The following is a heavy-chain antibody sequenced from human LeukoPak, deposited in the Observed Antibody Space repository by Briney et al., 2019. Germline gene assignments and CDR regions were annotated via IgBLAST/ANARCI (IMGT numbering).Heavy chain of an antibody. CDR1: GFTFSAYA. V-gene: IGHV3-23*01. CDR3: AKDLPDRFRKFGY. Sequence: SGGSLRLSCAASGFTFSAYAMNWVRQAPGKGLEWVSGLTGSGDSTYYADSVRGRFTISRDNSKNKLYLQMNSLTAEDTAIYYCAKDLPDRFRKFGYWGQGTLVTVSS. D-gene: IGHD3-16*01. J-gene: IGHJ4*02. CDR2: LTGSGDST.